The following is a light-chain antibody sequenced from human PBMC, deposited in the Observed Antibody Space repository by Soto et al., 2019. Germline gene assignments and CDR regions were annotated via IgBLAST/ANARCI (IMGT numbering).Light chain of an antibody. Sequence: EIVLTQSPGTLSLSPGERATLSCRASQSVSNSYLAWYQQKPGQAPRLLIYGASSRATGIPDRFSGSGSGTDFALTIIRLEAEDFAVYHCQQYGGSPWTFGQGTKV. CDR2: GAS. V-gene: IGKV3-20*01. CDR1: QSVSNSY. CDR3: QQYGGSPWT. J-gene: IGKJ1*01.